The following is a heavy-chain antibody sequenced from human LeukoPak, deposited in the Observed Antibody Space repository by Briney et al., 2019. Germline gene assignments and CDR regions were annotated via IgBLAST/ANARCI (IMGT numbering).Heavy chain of an antibody. CDR3: TTDRADY. Sequence: GGSLRLSCAASGFTFSNTWMSWVRQAPGKGLEWVGRIKSKPDDGTTDYAAPVKGRFTISRDDSRNTLYLQMNSLKTEDTAIYYCTTDRADYWGQGTLVTVSS. J-gene: IGHJ4*02. CDR1: GFTFSNTW. V-gene: IGHV3-15*01. CDR2: IKSKPDDGTT.